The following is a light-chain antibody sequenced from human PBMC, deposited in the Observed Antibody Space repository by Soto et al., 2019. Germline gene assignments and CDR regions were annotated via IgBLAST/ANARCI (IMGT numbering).Light chain of an antibody. CDR2: GAS. V-gene: IGKV3-20*01. CDR3: QQYGSSPLT. Sequence: EIVLTQSPGTLSLSPGERATLSCRASQSVSSSYLAWYQQKPGQAPRLLIYGASSRATGIPDRFSGSGSGTDFTLTIGRLEPEDFAVYYCQQYGSSPLTFGQGTRLRL. CDR1: QSVSSSY. J-gene: IGKJ5*01.